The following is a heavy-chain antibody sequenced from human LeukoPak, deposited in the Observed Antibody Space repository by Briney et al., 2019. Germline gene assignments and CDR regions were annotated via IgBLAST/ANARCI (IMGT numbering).Heavy chain of an antibody. CDR1: GYSISSGYY. CDR3: ARGPGSRWSAFDY. D-gene: IGHD6-13*01. V-gene: IGHV4-38-2*02. Sequence: PSETLSLTCTVSGYSISSGYYWGWIRQPPGKGRGWIASIYHSGSTYYNPSFKSRVHISVHTYKNQFSLKLSCVTAADTAVYYCARGPGSRWSAFDYWGEGTLVSVSS. J-gene: IGHJ4*02. CDR2: IYHSGST.